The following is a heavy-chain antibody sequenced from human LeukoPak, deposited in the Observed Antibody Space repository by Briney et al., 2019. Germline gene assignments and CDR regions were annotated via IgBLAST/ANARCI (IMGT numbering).Heavy chain of an antibody. CDR3: ARDSGNYLDAFDI. CDR1: GFTFSSYG. D-gene: IGHD1-7*01. Sequence: GGTLRLSCAASGFTFSSYGMSWVRQAPGKGLEWVSSISSSSSYIYYADSVKGRFTISRDNAKNSPYLQMNSLRAEDTAVYYCARDSGNYLDAFDIWGQGTMVTVSS. J-gene: IGHJ3*02. CDR2: ISSSSSYI. V-gene: IGHV3-21*01.